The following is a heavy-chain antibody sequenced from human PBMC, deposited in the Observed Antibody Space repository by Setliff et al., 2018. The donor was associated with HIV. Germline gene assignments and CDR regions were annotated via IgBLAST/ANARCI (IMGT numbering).Heavy chain of an antibody. CDR2: ISGSGGVM. D-gene: IGHD3-10*01. V-gene: IGHV3-48*03. CDR1: GFTFSSYW. Sequence: PGGSLRLSCAASGFTFSSYWMTWVRQAPGKGLEWVSYISGSGGVMAYADSVKGRFTISRDNAKNSMYLQMNSLRVEDTATYYCARARGSVGYYGSGTMYHMDVWGKGTTVTVSS. J-gene: IGHJ6*03. CDR3: ARARGSVGYYGSGTMYHMDV.